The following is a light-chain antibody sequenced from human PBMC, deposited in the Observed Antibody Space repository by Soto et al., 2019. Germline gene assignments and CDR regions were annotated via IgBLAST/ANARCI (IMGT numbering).Light chain of an antibody. CDR2: DAS. Sequence: EIVLTQSPATLSLSPGERATLSCRASQSVRSYLAWYQQKPGQAPRLLIYDASNRATGIPARFSGSGSGTDFTLTISSLEPEDFAVYYCQQRINWPYTFGQGTKLEIK. V-gene: IGKV3-11*01. CDR3: QQRINWPYT. CDR1: QSVRSY. J-gene: IGKJ2*01.